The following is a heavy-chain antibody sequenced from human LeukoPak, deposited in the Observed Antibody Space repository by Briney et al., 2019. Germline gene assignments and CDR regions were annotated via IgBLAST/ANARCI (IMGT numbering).Heavy chain of an antibody. CDR1: GFTFSTNA. Sequence: GGSLTLSCAASGFTFSTNAARWARHAPGKGLEWVTAIIGSGGSTYYADCVKGRFTITIDNAKDTLYLQLNSPRAEDTAVYCCAKGGVGGTVVTCDVFDIWGQGTMVTVSS. CDR3: AKGGVGGTVVTCDVFDI. CDR2: IIGSGGST. D-gene: IGHD4-23*01. J-gene: IGHJ3*02. V-gene: IGHV3-23*01.